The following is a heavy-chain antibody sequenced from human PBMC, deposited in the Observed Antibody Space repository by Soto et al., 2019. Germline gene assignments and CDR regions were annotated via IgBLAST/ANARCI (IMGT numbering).Heavy chain of an antibody. CDR2: IYTSGST. Sequence: KTSETLSLTCTVSGGSISSYYWSWIRQPAGKGLEWIGRIYTSGSTNYNPSLKSRVTMSVDTSKNQFSLKLSSVTAADTAVYYCARDRAAAAGNGWFDPWGQGTLVTVSS. CDR1: GGSISSYY. V-gene: IGHV4-4*07. CDR3: ARDRAAAAGNGWFDP. J-gene: IGHJ5*02. D-gene: IGHD6-13*01.